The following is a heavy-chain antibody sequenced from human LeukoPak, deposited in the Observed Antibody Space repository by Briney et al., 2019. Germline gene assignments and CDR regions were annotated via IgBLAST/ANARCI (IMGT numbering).Heavy chain of an antibody. D-gene: IGHD3-16*01. J-gene: IGHJ4*02. Sequence: GGSLRLSCAASGFTFSSYAMHWVRQAPGKGLGWVAVISYDGSNKYYADSVKGRFTISRDNSKNTLYLQMNSLRAEDTAVYYCARAYMITGRLDYWGQGTLVTVSS. CDR3: ARAYMITGRLDY. CDR2: ISYDGSNK. V-gene: IGHV3-30*04. CDR1: GFTFSSYA.